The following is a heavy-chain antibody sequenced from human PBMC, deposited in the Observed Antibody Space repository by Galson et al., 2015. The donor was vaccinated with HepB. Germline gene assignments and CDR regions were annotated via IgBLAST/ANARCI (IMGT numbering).Heavy chain of an antibody. J-gene: IGHJ4*02. V-gene: IGHV3-66*01. CDR1: GFSVSTNY. CDR2: IYSGGST. Sequence: SLRLSCAASGFSVSTNYMSWVRQAPGKGLERVSVIYSGGSTYYADSVKGRFTISRDNTKNTQYLQMNNLRAEDTAVYYCARDRRVTGFDYWGQGTLVSVSS. D-gene: IGHD2-21*02. CDR3: ARDRRVTGFDY.